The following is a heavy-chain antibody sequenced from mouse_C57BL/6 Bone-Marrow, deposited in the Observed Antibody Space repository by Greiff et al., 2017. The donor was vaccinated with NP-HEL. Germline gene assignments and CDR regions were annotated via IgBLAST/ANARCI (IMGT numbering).Heavy chain of an antibody. CDR3: ALYYSNWYFDV. CDR1: GYTFTDYY. Sequence: QVQLKESGAELVRPGASVKLSCKASGYTFTDYYINWVKQRPGQGLEWIARIYPGSGNTYYNEKFKGKATLTAEKSSSTAYMQLSSLTSEDSAVYFCALYYSNWYFDVWGTGTTVTVSS. CDR2: IYPGSGNT. V-gene: IGHV1-76*01. J-gene: IGHJ1*03. D-gene: IGHD2-5*01.